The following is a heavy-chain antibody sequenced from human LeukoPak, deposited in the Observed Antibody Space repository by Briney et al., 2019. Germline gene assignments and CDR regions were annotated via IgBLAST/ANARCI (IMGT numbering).Heavy chain of an antibody. Sequence: GGSLRLSCAASGFSVSNYYMHWVRQAPGKGLEWVSVIYSGGSIYYADSVKGRFIISRDNSKNTLELQLNSLRAEDTAVYYCARERSMGRYYHGMDVWGQGTTVTVSS. D-gene: IGHD3-10*01. CDR3: ARERSMGRYYHGMDV. V-gene: IGHV3-66*01. CDR1: GFSVSNYY. J-gene: IGHJ6*02. CDR2: IYSGGSI.